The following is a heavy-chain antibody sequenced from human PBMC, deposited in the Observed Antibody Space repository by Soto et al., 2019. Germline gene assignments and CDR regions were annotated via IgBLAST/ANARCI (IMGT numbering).Heavy chain of an antibody. D-gene: IGHD3-22*01. Sequence: SETLSLTCTVSGGSISSSSYYWGWIRQPPGKGLEWIGYIYYSGSTYYNSSLKSRVTISVDTSKNQFSLKLSSVTAADTAVYYCARVWDSSGPNFDYWGQGTLVTVSS. CDR1: GGSISSSSYY. J-gene: IGHJ4*02. CDR2: IYYSGST. CDR3: ARVWDSSGPNFDY. V-gene: IGHV4-31*03.